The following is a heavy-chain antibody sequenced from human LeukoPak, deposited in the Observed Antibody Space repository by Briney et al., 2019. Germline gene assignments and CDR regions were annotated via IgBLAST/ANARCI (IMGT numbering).Heavy chain of an antibody. CDR1: GASIGSFY. Sequence: SETLFPTCTVSGASIGSFYWSWIRQPAGKGLEWIGRVHSSGSTNYIPSIKSRVTMSVDTSKNQFSLKLNTVTAADTAMYYCAREAVDYGSGSHDYWGQGILVTVSS. CDR2: VHSSGST. D-gene: IGHD3-10*01. J-gene: IGHJ4*02. CDR3: AREAVDYGSGSHDY. V-gene: IGHV4-4*07.